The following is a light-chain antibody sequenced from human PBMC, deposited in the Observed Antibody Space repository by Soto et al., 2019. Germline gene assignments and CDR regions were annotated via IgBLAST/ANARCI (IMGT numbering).Light chain of an antibody. V-gene: IGKV1D-12*01. J-gene: IGKJ2*01. CDR3: HRANTFPHT. CDR2: GAS. Sequence: DIQMTQSPSSVSASVGDTVIITGRASQPINNWLAWYQQKPGKAPNLLIHGASNLQGGVPSRFSGSGSGTDFTLAITSLQPEDFATSFCHRANTFPHTFGQGTNLVIK. CDR1: QPINNW.